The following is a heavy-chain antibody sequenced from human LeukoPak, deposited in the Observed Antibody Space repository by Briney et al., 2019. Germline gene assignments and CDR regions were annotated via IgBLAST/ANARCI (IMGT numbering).Heavy chain of an antibody. CDR2: TPYDGSKT. Sequence: PGGSLRLSCAASEFTFSSYGMHWVRQAPGKGLEWVAVTPYDGSKTYYVDSVKGRFTISRDNSKNTLYLQMNSLRPEDTAVYYCAKDETRDGYNLGATDYWGQGTLVTVSS. CDR3: AKDETRDGYNLGATDY. V-gene: IGHV3-30*18. D-gene: IGHD5-24*01. J-gene: IGHJ4*02. CDR1: EFTFSSYG.